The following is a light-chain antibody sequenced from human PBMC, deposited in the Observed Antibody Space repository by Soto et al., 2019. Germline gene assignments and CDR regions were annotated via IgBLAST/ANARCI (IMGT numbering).Light chain of an antibody. Sequence: EIALTPTPRVSPVILGQPASISCRSIQGLVHDNGNTYLNWLQQRPGQPPRLLIYKISNRLSGVSERCSGGGAGAYFTMKISRVEAEDVGFYYCLQATLFPRTFGQGTSVEI. CDR2: KIS. J-gene: IGKJ1*01. V-gene: IGKV2-24*01. CDR1: QGLVHDNGNTY. CDR3: LQATLFPRT.